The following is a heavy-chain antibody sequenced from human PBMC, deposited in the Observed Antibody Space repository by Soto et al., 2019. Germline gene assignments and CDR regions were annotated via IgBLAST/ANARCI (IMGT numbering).Heavy chain of an antibody. D-gene: IGHD3-10*01. V-gene: IGHV1-3*01. CDR1: GYTFTTYP. Sequence: ASVKVSCKASGYTFTTYPIHWVRQVPGQSLEWMGWINPANGDTGYSQRFQGRVTITRDTSATTAYMELSSLRSEDTALYYCARKDYYGSGIYYFDYWGQGSLVTVSS. CDR2: INPANGDT. J-gene: IGHJ4*02. CDR3: ARKDYYGSGIYYFDY.